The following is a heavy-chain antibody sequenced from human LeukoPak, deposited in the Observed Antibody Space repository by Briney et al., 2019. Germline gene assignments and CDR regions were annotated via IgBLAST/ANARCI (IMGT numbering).Heavy chain of an antibody. D-gene: IGHD3-3*01. J-gene: IGHJ4*02. CDR2: IKSKTDGGTT. Sequence: GGSLRLSCAVSGFTFSNAWMSWVRQAPGKGLEWVGRIKSKTDGGTTDYAAPVKGRFTISRDDSKNTLYLQMNSLKTEDTAVYYCTTPDYDFWSGYYDYWGQGTLVTVSS. CDR3: TTPDYDFWSGYYDY. CDR1: GFTFSNAW. V-gene: IGHV3-15*01.